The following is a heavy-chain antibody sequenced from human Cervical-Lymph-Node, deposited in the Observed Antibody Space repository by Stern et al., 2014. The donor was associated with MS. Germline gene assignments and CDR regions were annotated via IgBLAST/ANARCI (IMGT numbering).Heavy chain of an antibody. CDR3: ARDQGGRRSHNWFDP. Sequence: QVQLVQSGAEVKNPGASVKVSCKASGYTFTAYYIHWVRQAPGQGLEWMGWINPISGGTNYARRFQGRVTMTRDTSISTTYMELSSLTSDDTAVYYCARDQGGRRSHNWFDPWGQGTLVTVSS. D-gene: IGHD6-25*01. V-gene: IGHV1-2*02. CDR1: GYTFTAYY. J-gene: IGHJ5*02. CDR2: INPISGGT.